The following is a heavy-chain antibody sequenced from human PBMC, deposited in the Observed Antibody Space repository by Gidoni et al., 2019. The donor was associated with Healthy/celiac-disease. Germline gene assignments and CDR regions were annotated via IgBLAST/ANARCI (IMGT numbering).Heavy chain of an antibody. Sequence: QVQLVESGGGLVKPGGSLRLSCAASGFTFSDYYMSWIRQAPGKGLEWVSYISSSSSYTNYADSVKGRFTISRDNAKNSLYLQMNSLRAEDTAVYYCARDTPPTRLRFLEFRPAYYYYYGMDVWGQGTTVTVSS. CDR1: GFTFSDYY. V-gene: IGHV3-11*06. CDR2: ISSSSSYT. J-gene: IGHJ6*02. CDR3: ARDTPPTRLRFLEFRPAYYYYYGMDV. D-gene: IGHD3-3*01.